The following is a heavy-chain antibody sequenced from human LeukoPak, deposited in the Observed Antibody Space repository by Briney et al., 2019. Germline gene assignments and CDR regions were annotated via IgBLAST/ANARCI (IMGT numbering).Heavy chain of an antibody. J-gene: IGHJ4*02. CDR1: GYTFTSYG. CDR3: TRDGRFGELSDY. Sequence: ASVKVSCKASGYTFTSYGISRVRQAPGQGLEWMGWISANNGNTNYEQKFQGRVTMTTDTSTSTAYMELRSLRSDDTAVYYCTRDGRFGELSDYWGQGTLLTVSS. D-gene: IGHD3-10*01. V-gene: IGHV1-18*01. CDR2: ISANNGNT.